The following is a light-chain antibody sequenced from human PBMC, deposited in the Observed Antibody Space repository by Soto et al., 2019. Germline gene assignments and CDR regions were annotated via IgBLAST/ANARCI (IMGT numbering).Light chain of an antibody. Sequence: QSALTQPASVSRSPGQSITISCTGTSSDIGAYNFVSWYQQHPGKAPKLMVYDVNTRPSGVSNRFSGSKSGNTASLTISGLQAEDEADYYCTSWTTSTTMIFGGGTKVTVL. V-gene: IGLV2-14*03. CDR3: TSWTTSTTMI. J-gene: IGLJ2*01. CDR2: DVN. CDR1: SSDIGAYNF.